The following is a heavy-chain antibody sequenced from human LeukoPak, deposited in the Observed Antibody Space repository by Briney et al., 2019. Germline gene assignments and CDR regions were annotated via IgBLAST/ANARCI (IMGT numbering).Heavy chain of an antibody. CDR3: ARDLGFRRYSSDWSSG. J-gene: IGHJ4*02. Sequence: ASVKVSCKASGYTFTGYYMHWVRQAPGQGFEWMGWINPDSGGANYAQRFQGRVTMTRDTSISTAYMELSRLRSDDTAVYYCARDLGFRRYSSDWSSGWGQGTLVTVSS. CDR1: GYTFTGYY. CDR2: INPDSGGA. V-gene: IGHV1-2*02. D-gene: IGHD6-19*01.